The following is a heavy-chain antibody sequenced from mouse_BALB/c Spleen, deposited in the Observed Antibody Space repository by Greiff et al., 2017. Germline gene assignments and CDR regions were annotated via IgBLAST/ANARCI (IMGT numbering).Heavy chain of an antibody. V-gene: IGHV5-17*02. D-gene: IGHD1-1*01. J-gene: IGHJ4*01. CDR2: ISSGSSTI. CDR1: GFTFSSFG. Sequence: EVNLVESGGGLVQPGGSRKLSCAASGFTFSSFGMHWVRQAPEKGLEWVAYISSGSSTIYYADTVKGRFTISRDNPKNTLFLQMTSLRSEDTAMYYCARRGYYGSSPYAMDYWGQGTSVTVSS. CDR3: ARRGYYGSSPYAMDY.